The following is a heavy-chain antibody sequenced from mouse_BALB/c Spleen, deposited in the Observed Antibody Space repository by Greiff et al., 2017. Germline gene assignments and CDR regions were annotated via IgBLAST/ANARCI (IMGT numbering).Heavy chain of an antibody. CDR3: AFNWERVFAY. CDR1: GYTFTSYT. CDR2: INPSSGYT. D-gene: IGHD4-1*01. J-gene: IGHJ3*01. V-gene: IGHV1-4*02. Sequence: VQLQQSAAELARPGASVKMSCKASGYTFTSYTMHWVKQRPGQGLEWIGYINPSSGYTEYNQKFKDKTTLTADKSSSTAYMQLSSLTSEDSAVYYCAFNWERVFAYWGQGTLVTVSA.